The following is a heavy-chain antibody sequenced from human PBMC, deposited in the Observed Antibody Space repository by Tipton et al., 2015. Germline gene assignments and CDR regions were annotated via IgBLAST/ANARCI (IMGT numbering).Heavy chain of an antibody. CDR2: ISYDGIHK. J-gene: IGHJ6*02. Sequence: SLRLSCAASGFTFSSYGIHWVRQAPGKGLEWLVVISYDGIHKYYADSVKGRFTISRDNSKNTLYLQMNSLRAEDTAVYYCAKDLRAGVAINYGMDVWGQGTTVTVSS. V-gene: IGHV3-30*18. CDR3: AKDLRAGVAINYGMDV. CDR1: GFTFSSYG. D-gene: IGHD2-2*02.